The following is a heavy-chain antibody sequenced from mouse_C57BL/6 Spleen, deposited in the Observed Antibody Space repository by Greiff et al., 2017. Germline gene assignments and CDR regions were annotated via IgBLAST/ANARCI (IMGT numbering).Heavy chain of an antibody. D-gene: IGHD2-1*01. CDR1: GYTFTSYW. CDR2: IDPSDSYT. V-gene: IGHV1-69*01. CDR3: AREVTTQYYCGY. Sequence: QVQLQQPGAELVMPGASVQLSCKASGYTFTSYWMHWVKQRPGQGLEWIGEIDPSDSYTNSNQQFKGKSTLTVDKSSSTAYMQLSSLTSENSAVYCCAREVTTQYYCGYWGQGTTLTVSS. J-gene: IGHJ2*01.